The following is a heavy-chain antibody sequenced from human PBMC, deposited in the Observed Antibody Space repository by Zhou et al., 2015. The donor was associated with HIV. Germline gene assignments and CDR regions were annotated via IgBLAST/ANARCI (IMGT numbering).Heavy chain of an antibody. CDR3: ARHQSQAHIAPRPWEYYYGMDV. Sequence: QVQLVQSGAEVKKPGASVKLSCKASGYTFTRYGIGWVRQAPGQGLEWMGWISCYSGESNSAQKFEGRVTLTAETSTNIAYMELRSLRSDDTAIYYCARHQSQAHIAPRPWEYYYGMDVWGQGTTVTVSS. J-gene: IGHJ6*02. CDR1: GYTFTRYG. V-gene: IGHV1-18*01. CDR2: ISCYSGES. D-gene: IGHD6-6*01.